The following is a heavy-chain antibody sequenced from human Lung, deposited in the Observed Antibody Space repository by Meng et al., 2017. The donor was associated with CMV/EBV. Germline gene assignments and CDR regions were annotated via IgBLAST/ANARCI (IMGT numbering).Heavy chain of an antibody. J-gene: IGHJ5*02. CDR2: IRSKAYGGTT. V-gene: IGHV3-49*04. Sequence: GESLEISCTASGFTFGDYAMSWVRQAPGKGLEWVGFIRSKAYGGTTEYAASVKGRFTISRDDSKSIAYLQMNSLKTEDTAVYYCTSLVIAILGGLWFDPWGQGTLVTVSS. CDR3: TSLVIAILGGLWFDP. D-gene: IGHD2-21*01. CDR1: GFTFGDYA.